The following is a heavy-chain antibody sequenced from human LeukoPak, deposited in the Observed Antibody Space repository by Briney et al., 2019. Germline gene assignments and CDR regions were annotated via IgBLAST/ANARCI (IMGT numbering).Heavy chain of an antibody. CDR3: AKDLGWELPAEAY. CDR1: GFTFKNYV. D-gene: IGHD1-26*01. V-gene: IGHV3-23*01. Sequence: GGSLRLSCVASGFTFKNYVMNWVRQAPGKGLEWLATIYGSGVSISYADSVKGLFTISRDNSNNTLYLQMNSLRAEDTAMYYCAKDLGWELPAEAYWGQGILVTVSS. CDR2: IYGSGVSI. J-gene: IGHJ4*02.